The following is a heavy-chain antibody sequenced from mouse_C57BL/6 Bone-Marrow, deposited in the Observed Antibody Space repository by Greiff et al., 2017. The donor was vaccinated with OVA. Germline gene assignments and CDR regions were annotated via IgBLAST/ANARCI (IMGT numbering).Heavy chain of an antibody. CDR2: IHPNSGST. Sequence: VQLQQPGAELVKPGASVKLSCQASGYTFTSYWMPWVKQRPGKGLEWIGMIHPNSGSTNYNETFKSKATLTVDNSSSTAYMQLSSLTSEDSALYYCARIRDGKRAMYYRGQGTSDTVSS. D-gene: IGHD2-1*01. J-gene: IGHJ4*01. CDR3: ARIRDGKRAMYY. CDR1: GYTFTSYW. V-gene: IGHV1-64*01.